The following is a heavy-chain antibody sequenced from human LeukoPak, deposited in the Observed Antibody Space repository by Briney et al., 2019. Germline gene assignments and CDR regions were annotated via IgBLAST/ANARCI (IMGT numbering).Heavy chain of an antibody. CDR2: IKEDGSGE. CDR1: GFTFSNYW. V-gene: IGHV3-7*01. CDR3: ARGKVHDY. J-gene: IGHJ4*02. Sequence: GGSLRLSCAASGFTFSNYWMSWVRQAPGKGLEWVANIKEDGSGELCVDSVKGRFTFSRDNAKNSLYVQMSSLRAEDTAMYYCARGKVHDYWGQGTLVTVSS.